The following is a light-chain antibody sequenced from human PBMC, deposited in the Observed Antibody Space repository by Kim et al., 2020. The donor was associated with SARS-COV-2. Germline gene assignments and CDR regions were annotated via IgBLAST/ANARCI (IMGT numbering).Light chain of an antibody. CDR3: QQYYMYWR. CDR2: RAS. J-gene: IGKJ1*01. CDR1: QSVNTW. Sequence: DIQMTQSPSTLSASVGDRVTITCRASQSVNTWLAWYQQKSGKAPKLLIYRASSLESGVPSRFSGSGSGTEFTLTINSLQPDDFATYYCQQYYMYWRFGQGTKV. V-gene: IGKV1-5*03.